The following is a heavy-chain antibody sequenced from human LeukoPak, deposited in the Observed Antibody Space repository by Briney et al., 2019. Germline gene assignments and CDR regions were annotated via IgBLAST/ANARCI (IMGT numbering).Heavy chain of an antibody. CDR1: GGSISSSSYY. D-gene: IGHD3-16*01. J-gene: IGHJ4*02. Sequence: SETLSLTCTVSGGSISSSSYYWGWIRQPPGKGLEWIGSIYYSGSTYYNPSLKSRVTISVDTSKNQFSLKLSSVTAADTAVYYCARSRWQHPGGGDLDYWGQGTLVTVSS. CDR3: ARSRWQHPGGGDLDY. V-gene: IGHV4-39*01. CDR2: IYYSGST.